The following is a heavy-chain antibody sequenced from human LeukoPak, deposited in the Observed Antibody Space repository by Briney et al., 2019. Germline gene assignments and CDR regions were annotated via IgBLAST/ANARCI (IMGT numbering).Heavy chain of an antibody. Sequence: SVKVSCKASGGTFSSYAISWVRQAPGQGLEWMGGIIPIFGTANYAQKFQGRVTITADESTSTAYMELSSLRSEDTAVYYCARVPPAVVGATDIPLWYFDYWGQGTLVTVSS. CDR3: ARVPPAVVGATDIPLWYFDY. D-gene: IGHD1-26*01. V-gene: IGHV1-69*13. CDR2: IIPIFGTA. CDR1: GGTFSSYA. J-gene: IGHJ4*02.